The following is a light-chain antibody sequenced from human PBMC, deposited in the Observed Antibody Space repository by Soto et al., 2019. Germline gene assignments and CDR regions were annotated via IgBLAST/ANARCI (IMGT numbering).Light chain of an antibody. CDR2: SAS. J-gene: IGKJ1*01. CDR1: QSVSSR. CDR3: HQYNHWLTWT. Sequence: EIVMSQSPATQSVSPGERVTLSCRASQSVSSRLACYQQRPGQAPRLLIYSASTRATGIPARFSGSESGTEFTLTISSLQSEDFAVYYCHQYNHWLTWTFGQGTNV. V-gene: IGKV3-15*01.